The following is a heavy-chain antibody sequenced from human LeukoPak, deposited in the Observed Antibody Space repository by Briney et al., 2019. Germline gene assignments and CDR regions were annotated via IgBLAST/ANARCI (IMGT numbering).Heavy chain of an antibody. CDR1: LTELS. D-gene: IGHD6-19*01. CDR2: FDPEDGET. V-gene: IGHV1-24*01. CDR3: AGLAHETGADY. J-gene: IGHJ4*02. Sequence: ASVKVSCKVTLTELSMHWVRQAPGKGLEWMGGFDPEDGETFYAQKFQGRVIMTEDTSTDTAYMELSSLRSEDTAMYYCAGLAHETGADYWGQGTLVTVSS.